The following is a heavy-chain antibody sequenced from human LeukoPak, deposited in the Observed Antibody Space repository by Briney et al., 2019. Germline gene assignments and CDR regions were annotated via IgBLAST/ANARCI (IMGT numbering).Heavy chain of an antibody. Sequence: GGSLRLPCAASGFTFSNYWMSWVRQAPGKGLEWVANIKQDGSEQYYVDSVKGRFTISRDNAKKSLYLQMNSLRTEDTAMYYCARDSLGGSTQYNWFDPWGQGTLVTVSS. V-gene: IGHV3-7*01. D-gene: IGHD1-26*01. J-gene: IGHJ5*02. CDR1: GFTFSNYW. CDR2: IKQDGSEQ. CDR3: ARDSLGGSTQYNWFDP.